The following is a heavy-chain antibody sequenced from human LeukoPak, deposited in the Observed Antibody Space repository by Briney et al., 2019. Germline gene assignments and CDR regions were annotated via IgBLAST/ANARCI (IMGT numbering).Heavy chain of an antibody. D-gene: IGHD3-22*01. Sequence: PGGSLRLSCTTSGFTFADYAMTWVRQAPGKGLEWVSYISSSSSYINYADSVKGRFTISRDNAKNSLYLQMNSLRAEDTAVYYCAKDSGPYTSGYYGHWGQGTLVTVSS. CDR2: ISSSSSYI. CDR1: GFTFADYA. J-gene: IGHJ4*02. CDR3: AKDSGPYTSGYYGH. V-gene: IGHV3-11*05.